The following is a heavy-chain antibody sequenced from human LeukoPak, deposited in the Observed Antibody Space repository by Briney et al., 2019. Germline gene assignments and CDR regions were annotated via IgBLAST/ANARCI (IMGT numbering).Heavy chain of an antibody. V-gene: IGHV3-23*01. Sequence: GGSLRLSCAASGFTFSSYAMSWVRQAPGKGLEWVSTISGSGYSTYHADSVKGRFTISRDNSKNTLYLQMNSLRAEDTAVYYCAKGDCSTSCRDWFDPWGQGTLVTVSS. CDR2: ISGSGYST. D-gene: IGHD2-2*01. CDR1: GFTFSSYA. CDR3: AKGDCSTSCRDWFDP. J-gene: IGHJ5*02.